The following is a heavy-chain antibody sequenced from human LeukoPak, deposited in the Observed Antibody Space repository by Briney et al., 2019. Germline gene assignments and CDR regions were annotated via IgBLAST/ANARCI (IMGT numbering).Heavy chain of an antibody. CDR2: IYHSGST. CDR3: ARGDQLVSLRYFDSNYYYMDV. CDR1: GGSISSSNW. V-gene: IGHV4-4*02. D-gene: IGHD3-9*01. J-gene: IGHJ6*03. Sequence: PSETLSLTCAVSGGSISSSNWWSWVRQPPGKGLEWIGEIYHSGSTNYNPSLKSRVTISVDKSKNQFSLKLSSVTAADTAVYYCARGDQLVSLRYFDSNYYYMDVWGKGTTVTVSS.